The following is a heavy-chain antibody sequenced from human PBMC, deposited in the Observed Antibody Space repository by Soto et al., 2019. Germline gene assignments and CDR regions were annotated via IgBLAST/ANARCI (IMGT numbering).Heavy chain of an antibody. V-gene: IGHV1-69*13. CDR1: GGTFSSYA. CDR2: IIPIFGTA. CDR3: ARASVDGSGNYYYYYGMDV. J-gene: IGHJ6*02. D-gene: IGHD3-10*01. Sequence: SVKVSCKASGGTFSSYAISWVRQAPGQGLEWMGGIIPIFGTANYAQKFQGRVTITADESTSTAYMELSSLRSEDTAVYYCARASVDGSGNYYYYYGMDVWGQGTTVTVSS.